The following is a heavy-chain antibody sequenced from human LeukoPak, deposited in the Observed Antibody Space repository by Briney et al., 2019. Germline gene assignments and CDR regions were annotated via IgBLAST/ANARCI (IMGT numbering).Heavy chain of an antibody. CDR3: ARARGAVAIDY. J-gene: IGHJ4*02. CDR1: GESFSGFD. CDR2: INQSGST. V-gene: IGHV4-34*01. Sequence: SGTLSLTCAVYGESFSGFDWTWIRQPPGKGLEWIGEINQSGSTNYNPSLKSRVTVSADTSKNQFSLKLTSVTAADTAVYYCARARGAVAIDYWGQGTLVTVSS. D-gene: IGHD6-19*01.